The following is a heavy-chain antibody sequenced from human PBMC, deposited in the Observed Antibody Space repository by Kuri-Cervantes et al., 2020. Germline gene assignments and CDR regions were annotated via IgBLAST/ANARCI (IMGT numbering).Heavy chain of an antibody. CDR3: AREPGSGSYY. V-gene: IGHV4-30-4*08. CDR1: GVSVSSGDFY. CDR2: IYYSGST. J-gene: IGHJ4*02. Sequence: SETLSLTCTVSGVSVSSGDFYWGWIRQPPGKGLEWIGSIYYSGSTYYNPSLKSRVTISVDTSKNQFSLKLSSVTAADTAVYYCAREPGSGSYYWGQGTLVTVSS. D-gene: IGHD3-10*01.